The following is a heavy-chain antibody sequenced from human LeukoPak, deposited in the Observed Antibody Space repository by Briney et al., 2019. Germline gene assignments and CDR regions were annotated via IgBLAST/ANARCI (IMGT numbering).Heavy chain of an antibody. V-gene: IGHV4-59*01. D-gene: IGHD3-22*01. CDR1: GGSISSYS. J-gene: IGHJ6*02. CDR3: ATIKNYYDSSGYYGMDV. CDR2: IHYSGSI. Sequence: PSETLSLTCTVSGGSISSYSWTWIRHHPGKGLEWIGCIHYSGSINYNSPLNGRVTISIHTSKNQFSLKMTSMTAADTAVYYCATIKNYYDSSGYYGMDVWGQGTTVTVSS.